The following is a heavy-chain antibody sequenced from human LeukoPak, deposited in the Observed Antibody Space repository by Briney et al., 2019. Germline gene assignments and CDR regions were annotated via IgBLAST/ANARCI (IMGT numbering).Heavy chain of an antibody. CDR1: GDSVSSGGYY. V-gene: IGHV4-61*08. CDR2: IYYSGST. J-gene: IGHJ4*02. D-gene: IGHD3-9*01. Sequence: SETLSLTCTVSGDSVSSGGYYWSWIRQPPGKGLEWIGYIYYSGSTNYNPSLKSRVTMSVDTSKNQFSLKLSSVTAADTAVYYCAREHSLRYFDWLLPEYYFDYWGQGTLVTVSS. CDR3: AREHSLRYFDWLLPEYYFDY.